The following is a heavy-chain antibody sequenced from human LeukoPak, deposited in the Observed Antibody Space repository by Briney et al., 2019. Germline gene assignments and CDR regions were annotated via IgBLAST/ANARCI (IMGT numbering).Heavy chain of an antibody. V-gene: IGHV4-34*01. CDR1: GGSFRGYY. CDR2: INHSGST. Sequence: SETLSLTCAVYGGSFRGYYWSWIRQPPGKGLEWIGEINHSGSTNYNPSLQSRVTISLDTSKNHFSLKLSSLPAADTAVYCCARHLGYFDYWGQGTLVTVSS. CDR3: ARHLGYFDY. J-gene: IGHJ4*02. D-gene: IGHD7-27*01.